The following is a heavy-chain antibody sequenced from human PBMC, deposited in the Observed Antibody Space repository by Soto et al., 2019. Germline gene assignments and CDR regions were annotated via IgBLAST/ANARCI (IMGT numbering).Heavy chain of an antibody. Sequence: ASVKVSCKASGYTFTDYFIHWVRQAPGQGFEWMGWINPNSRGTNYAPKFQGRVTMTRDTSNSTAYMELRGLSSDDTAVYYCATVQLKAGNWFDTWGQGTLVTVSS. D-gene: IGHD5-18*01. CDR3: ATVQLKAGNWFDT. CDR2: INPNSRGT. CDR1: GYTFTDYF. J-gene: IGHJ5*02. V-gene: IGHV1-2*02.